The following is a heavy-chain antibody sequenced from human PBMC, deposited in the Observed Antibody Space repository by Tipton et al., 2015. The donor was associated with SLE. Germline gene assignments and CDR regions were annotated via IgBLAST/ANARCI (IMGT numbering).Heavy chain of an antibody. CDR3: ARDTGVDIDY. CDR1: GVSISRSY. D-gene: IGHD2-15*01. Sequence: TLSLTCTVSGVSISRSYWSWIRQSPGKGLEWIGFIYDSGSTSYNPSLNSRVTISVDTSKNQLSLNLSSVTAADTALYYCARDTGVDIDYWCQGTMVTVSS. CDR2: IYDSGST. V-gene: IGHV4-59*01. J-gene: IGHJ3*01.